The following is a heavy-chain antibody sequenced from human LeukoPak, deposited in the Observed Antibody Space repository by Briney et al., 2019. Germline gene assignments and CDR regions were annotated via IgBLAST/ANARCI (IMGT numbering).Heavy chain of an antibody. Sequence: GGSLRLSCAASGFTFSSYGMHWVRQAPGRGLEWVAVISYDGSNKYYADSVKGRFTISRDNSKNTLYLQMNSLRAEDTAVYYCAKDNRRDRIQLWRETLGGMDVWGQGTTVTVSS. CDR3: AKDNRRDRIQLWRETLGGMDV. J-gene: IGHJ6*02. V-gene: IGHV3-30*18. CDR2: ISYDGSNK. D-gene: IGHD5-18*01. CDR1: GFTFSSYG.